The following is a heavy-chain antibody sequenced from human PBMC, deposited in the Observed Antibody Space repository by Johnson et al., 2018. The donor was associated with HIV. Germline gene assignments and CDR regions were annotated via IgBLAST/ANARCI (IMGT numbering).Heavy chain of an antibody. CDR1: GLDFSNFG. CDR3: AKDLRQWLVDALHL. J-gene: IGHJ3*01. CDR2: ISFDGNLK. V-gene: IGHV3-33*03. D-gene: IGHD6-19*01. Sequence: QVQLVESGGGVVQPGKSLTLSCVVSGLDFSNFGIHWVRQAPGKGPEWVAVISFDGNLKKYADSVKGRFTISRDNSKNTLSLQMISLRAEDTAMYYCAKDLRQWLVDALHLWGQGTMVTVSS.